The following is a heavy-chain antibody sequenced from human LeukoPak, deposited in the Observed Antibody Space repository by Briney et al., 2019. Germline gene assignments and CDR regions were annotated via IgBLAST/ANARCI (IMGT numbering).Heavy chain of an antibody. CDR1: GGSISSGGYY. V-gene: IGHV4-31*03. CDR2: IYYSGST. D-gene: IGHD5-18*01. CDR3: AVTDTAMDSFDY. J-gene: IGHJ4*02. Sequence: SSETLSLTCTVSGGSISSGGYYWSWIRQHPGKGLEWIGYIYYSGSTYYNPSLKSRVTISVDTSKNQFSLKLSSVTAADTAVYYCAVTDTAMDSFDYWGQGTLVTVSS.